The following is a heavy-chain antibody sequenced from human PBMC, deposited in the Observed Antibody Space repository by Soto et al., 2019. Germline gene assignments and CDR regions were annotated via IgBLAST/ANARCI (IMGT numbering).Heavy chain of an antibody. CDR1: GGTFSSYA. J-gene: IGHJ4*02. Sequence: ASVKVSCKASGGTFSSYAISWVRQAPGQGLEWMGGIIPIFGTANYAQKFQGRVTITADESTSTAYMELSSLRSEDTAVYYCARGSHDYYDSSGYLDYWGQGTLVTVSS. V-gene: IGHV1-69*13. CDR3: ARGSHDYYDSSGYLDY. CDR2: IIPIFGTA. D-gene: IGHD3-22*01.